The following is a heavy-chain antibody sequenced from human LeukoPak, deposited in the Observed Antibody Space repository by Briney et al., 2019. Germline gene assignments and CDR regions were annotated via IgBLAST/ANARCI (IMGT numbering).Heavy chain of an antibody. D-gene: IGHD2-15*01. CDR1: GFIFSSYS. CDR3: ARGYCSGGSCYDY. J-gene: IGHJ4*02. Sequence: GGSPRLSCAAFGFIFSSYSMNWVRQAPGKGLEWVSSISSSSTYIYYADSVKGRFTISRDNAKNSLYLQMNSLRAEDTGVYYCARGYCSGGSCYDYWGQGTLVTVSS. V-gene: IGHV3-21*01. CDR2: ISSSSTYI.